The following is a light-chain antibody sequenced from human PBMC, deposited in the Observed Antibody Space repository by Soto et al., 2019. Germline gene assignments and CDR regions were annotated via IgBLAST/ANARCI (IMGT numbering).Light chain of an antibody. Sequence: EIVLTQSPVILSVSPGETATLSCRASESVTRNLAWYQHMPGQAPRLLVFHASVRATGIPDRFSGSGSGTEFSLTISNLQSEDFAVYFCQQYNDWPPITFGQGTRLE. V-gene: IGKV3-15*01. J-gene: IGKJ5*01. CDR2: HAS. CDR1: ESVTRN. CDR3: QQYNDWPPIT.